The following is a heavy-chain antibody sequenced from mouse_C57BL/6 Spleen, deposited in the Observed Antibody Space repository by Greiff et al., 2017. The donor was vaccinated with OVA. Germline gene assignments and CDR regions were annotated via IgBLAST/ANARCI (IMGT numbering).Heavy chain of an antibody. CDR1: GYTFTSYW. CDR3: VNWDEERYFDV. Sequence: QVQLQQPGAELVKPGASVKLSCKASGYTFTSYWMHWVKQRPGQGLEWIGMIHPNSGSTNYNEKFKSKATLTVDKSSSTAYMQLSSLTSEDSAVYYCVNWDEERYFDVWGTGTTVTVSS. D-gene: IGHD4-1*01. V-gene: IGHV1-64*01. J-gene: IGHJ1*03. CDR2: IHPNSGST.